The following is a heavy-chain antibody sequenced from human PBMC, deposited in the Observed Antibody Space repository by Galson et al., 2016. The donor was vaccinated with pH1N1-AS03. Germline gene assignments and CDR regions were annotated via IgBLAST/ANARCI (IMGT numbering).Heavy chain of an antibody. Sequence: SVKVSCKASGYTFTNYAISWVRQAPGQGLEWMGWSSAYNFNTNYAQNFKGRVTMTTDTSTSTAYMELRSLNSDDTAVYYCSRVIGGSYYFGMDVWGQGTTVTVSS. J-gene: IGHJ6*02. CDR3: SRVIGGSYYFGMDV. CDR2: SSAYNFNT. D-gene: IGHD1-26*01. V-gene: IGHV1-18*01. CDR1: GYTFTNYA.